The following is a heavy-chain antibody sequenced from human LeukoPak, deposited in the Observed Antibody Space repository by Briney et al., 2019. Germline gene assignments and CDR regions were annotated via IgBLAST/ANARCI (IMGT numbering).Heavy chain of an antibody. CDR1: GFVFEDFA. CDR3: AKSRGIGVRAFDI. Sequence: GRSLRPSCAASGFVFEDFAMNWVRQVPGKGLEWVSDISWNSDRKHYADSVKGRFTISRDNAKKSLYLEMNSLRVEDTAFYCAKSRGIGVRAFDIWGQGTMVTVSS. CDR2: ISWNSDRK. V-gene: IGHV3-9*01. J-gene: IGHJ3*02. D-gene: IGHD3-3*01.